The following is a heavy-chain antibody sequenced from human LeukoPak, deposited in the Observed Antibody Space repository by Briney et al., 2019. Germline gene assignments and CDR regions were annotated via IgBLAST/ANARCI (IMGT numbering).Heavy chain of an antibody. V-gene: IGHV1-18*01. CDR2: VSAYADDT. J-gene: IGHJ4*02. Sequence: ASVKVSCKASGYTFISYGISWVRQAPGQGLEWMGWVSAYADDTNYVQKFRGRITMTTDTSTSTAYMELRSLRSDDTAVYYCARTYCSGGSCYRDDYWGQGTLVTVSS. CDR1: GYTFISYG. CDR3: ARTYCSGGSCYRDDY. D-gene: IGHD2-15*01.